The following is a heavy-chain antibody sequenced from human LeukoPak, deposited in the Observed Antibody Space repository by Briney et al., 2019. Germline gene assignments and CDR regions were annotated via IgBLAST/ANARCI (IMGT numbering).Heavy chain of an antibody. CDR3: AKETAGYSYGYSS. CDR2: IRYDGSNK. V-gene: IGHV3-30*02. D-gene: IGHD5-18*01. J-gene: IGHJ4*02. Sequence: GGSLRLSCAVAGFTFSSYGMHWVRQAPGKGLEWAAFIRYDGSNKYYADSVKGRFTISRDNSKNTLYLQMNSLRAEDTAVYYCAKETAGYSYGYSSWGQGTLVTVSS. CDR1: GFTFSSYG.